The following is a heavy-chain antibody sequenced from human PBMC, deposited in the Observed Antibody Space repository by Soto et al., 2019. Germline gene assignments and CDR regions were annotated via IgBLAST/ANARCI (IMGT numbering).Heavy chain of an antibody. V-gene: IGHV3-23*01. CDR3: AKWAAAAAVFYYYYGMDV. CDR1: GFTFSSYA. D-gene: IGHD6-13*01. J-gene: IGHJ6*02. CDR2: ISGSGGST. Sequence: GGSLRLSCAASGFTFSSYAMSWVRQAPGKGLERVSAISGSGGSTYYADSVKGRFTISRDNSKNTLYLQMNSLRAEDTAVYYCAKWAAAAAVFYYYYGMDVWGQGTTVTVSS.